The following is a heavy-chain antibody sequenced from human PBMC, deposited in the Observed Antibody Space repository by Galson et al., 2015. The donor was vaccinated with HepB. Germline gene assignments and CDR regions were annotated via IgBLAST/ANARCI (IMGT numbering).Heavy chain of an antibody. V-gene: IGHV3-11*01. CDR1: GFTFTDYY. J-gene: IGHJ5*02. Sequence: SLRLSCAASGFTFTDYYMSWVRQAPGKGLEWISYISHDGNTINYADSVKGRFTISRDNAKNSLSLQMNSLRVEDTAIYYCARAAGWFAPWGQGTLVTVSS. CDR2: ISHDGNTI. CDR3: ARAAGWFAP. D-gene: IGHD3-10*01.